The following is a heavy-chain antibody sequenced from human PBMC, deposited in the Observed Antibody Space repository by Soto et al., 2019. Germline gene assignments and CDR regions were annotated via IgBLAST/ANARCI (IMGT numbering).Heavy chain of an antibody. CDR3: ARVHYGSGSYPSVYYYYYMDV. J-gene: IGHJ6*03. CDR2: ISSSGSTI. CDR1: GFTFSDYY. V-gene: IGHV3-11*01. Sequence: GGSLRLSCAASGFTFSDYYMSWIRQAPGKGLEWVSYISSSGSTIYYADSVKGRFTISRDNAKNSLYLQMNSLRAEDTAVYYCARVHYGSGSYPSVYYYYYMDVWGKGTTVTVSS. D-gene: IGHD3-10*01.